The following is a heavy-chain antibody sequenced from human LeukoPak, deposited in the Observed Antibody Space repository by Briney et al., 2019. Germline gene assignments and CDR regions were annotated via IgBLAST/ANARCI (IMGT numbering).Heavy chain of an antibody. CDR3: ARDYRGSGSYYLWY. CDR1: GFTFSSYA. V-gene: IGHV3-30*04. D-gene: IGHD3-10*01. CDR2: IPYDGSNK. Sequence: PGRSLRLSCAASGFTFSSYAMHWVRQAPGKGLEWVAVIPYDGSNKYYADSVKGRFTISRDNSKNTLYLQMNSLRAEDTAVYYCARDYRGSGSYYLWYWGQGTLVTVSS. J-gene: IGHJ4*02.